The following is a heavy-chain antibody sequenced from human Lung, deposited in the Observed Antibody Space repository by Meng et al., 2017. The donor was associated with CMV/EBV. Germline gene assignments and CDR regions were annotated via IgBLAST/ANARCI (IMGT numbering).Heavy chain of an antibody. D-gene: IGHD2-15*01. CDR3: ASARGVVRYAFDI. CDR2: IDSEGSTT. V-gene: IGHV3-74*01. Sequence: GESXKISCAASGFTFSTYWMHWVRQAPGKGLEWVSRIDSEGSTTNYADSVKGRFTISRDNAKNTLYLEMNSPRAEDTAVYYYASARGVVRYAFDIWGQGTMVTVSS. CDR1: GFTFSTYW. J-gene: IGHJ3*02.